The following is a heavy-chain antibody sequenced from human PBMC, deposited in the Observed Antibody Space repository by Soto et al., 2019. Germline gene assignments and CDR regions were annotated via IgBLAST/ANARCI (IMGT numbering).Heavy chain of an antibody. CDR2: IYYTGST. V-gene: IGHV4-59*12. CDR1: GGSISGSY. Sequence: SETLSLTCTVSGGSISGSYWSWIRQPPGKGLEWIGYIYYTGSTYYNPSLKTRVTISVDRSKNQFSLKLNSVTAADTAVYYYARVPGPWGQGTLVTVSS. CDR3: ARVPGP. J-gene: IGHJ5*02.